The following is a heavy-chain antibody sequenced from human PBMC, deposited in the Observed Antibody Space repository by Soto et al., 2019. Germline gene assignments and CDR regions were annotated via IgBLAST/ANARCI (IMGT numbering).Heavy chain of an antibody. J-gene: IGHJ5*02. CDR3: AKAPLRFLEWLLLNWFDP. CDR2: ISGSGGST. Sequence: GGSLRLSCAASGFTFSSYAMSWVRQAPGKGLEWVSAISGSGGSTYYADSVKGRFTISRDNSENTLYLQMNSLRAEDTAVYYCAKAPLRFLEWLLLNWFDPWGQGTLVTVSS. V-gene: IGHV3-23*01. D-gene: IGHD3-3*01. CDR1: GFTFSSYA.